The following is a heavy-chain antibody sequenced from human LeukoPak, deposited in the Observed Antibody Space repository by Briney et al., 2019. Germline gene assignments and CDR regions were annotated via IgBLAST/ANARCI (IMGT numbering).Heavy chain of an antibody. V-gene: IGHV5-51*01. J-gene: IGHJ3*01. Sequence: GESLKISCKGSGYSFTSYWINWVRQMPGKGLEWMGIIFPSDSDTRYSPSFQGQATMSVDKSSNTAYLQWSTVKASDTAMYYCARPTTFDVWGQGTMVTVSS. CDR3: ARPTTFDV. CDR1: GYSFTSYW. CDR2: IFPSDSDT. D-gene: IGHD4-11*01.